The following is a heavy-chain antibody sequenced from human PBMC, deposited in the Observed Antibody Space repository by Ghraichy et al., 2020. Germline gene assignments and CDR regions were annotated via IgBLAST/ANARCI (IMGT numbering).Heavy chain of an antibody. J-gene: IGHJ2*01. CDR2: ISSSSSYI. CDR3: ARDLGSTSWYPRYFDL. Sequence: GGSLRLSCAASGFTFSSYSMNWVRQAPGKGLEWVSSISSSSSYIYYADSVKGRFTISRDNAKNSLYLQMNSLRAEDTAVYYCARDLGSTSWYPRYFDLWGCGTMVTVSS. V-gene: IGHV3-21*01. CDR1: GFTFSSYS. D-gene: IGHD6-13*01.